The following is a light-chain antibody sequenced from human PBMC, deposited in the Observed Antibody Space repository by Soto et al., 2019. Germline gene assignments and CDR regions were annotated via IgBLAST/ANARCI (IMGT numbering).Light chain of an antibody. CDR2: EVR. CDR1: SSDVGGYDY. Sequence: QSALTQPASVSGSPGQSITISCTGTSSDVGGYDYVSWYQHHPGKAPKLMIYEVRNRPSGISFRFSGSKSGNTASLTISGLQAEDEADYYCSSYTSKSSLIFGGGTKLTV. V-gene: IGLV2-14*01. J-gene: IGLJ2*01. CDR3: SSYTSKSSLI.